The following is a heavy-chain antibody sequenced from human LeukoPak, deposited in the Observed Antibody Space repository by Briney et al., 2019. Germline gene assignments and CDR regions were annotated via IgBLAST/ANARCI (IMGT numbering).Heavy chain of an antibody. CDR2: ISFDGSYK. CDR3: AKDYGGENFDY. Sequence: GGSLRLSCAASGFTFSTYGMHWVRQAPGKGLEWVAVISFDGSYKSYADSMKGRFTISSDNSKNTLYLQMNSLRVEDTAVYYCAKDYGGENFDYWGQGTLVTVSS. D-gene: IGHD4-23*01. CDR1: GFTFSTYG. V-gene: IGHV3-30*18. J-gene: IGHJ4*02.